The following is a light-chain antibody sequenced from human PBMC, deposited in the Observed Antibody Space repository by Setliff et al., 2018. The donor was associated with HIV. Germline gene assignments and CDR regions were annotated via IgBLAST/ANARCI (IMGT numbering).Light chain of an antibody. CDR1: TSDVGFYNF. CDR2: DVN. Sequence: SVLTQAASVSGSLGQSISISCTGTTSDVGFYNFVSWYRQHPGKAPKLIIYDVNRRPSGLSNRFSGSKSGNTASLTISGLQAEDEAEYYCSSYTSTGSYVVFGGGTK. CDR3: SSYTSTGSYVV. J-gene: IGLJ2*01. V-gene: IGLV2-14*03.